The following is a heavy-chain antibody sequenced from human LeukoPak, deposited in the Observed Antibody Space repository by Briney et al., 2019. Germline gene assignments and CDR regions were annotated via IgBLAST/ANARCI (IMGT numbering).Heavy chain of an antibody. CDR1: GGSFSGYY. CDR2: IYYSGNT. D-gene: IGHD4-17*01. Sequence: SETLSLTCGVYGGSFSGYYWGWIRQPPGKGLEWIGSIYYSGNTYYNASLKSQVSISIDTSKNQFSLRLTSVTAADTAVYYCAREYYGDYVGYYYHYMDVWGKGTTVTISS. V-gene: IGHV4-39*01. CDR3: AREYYGDYVGYYYHYMDV. J-gene: IGHJ6*03.